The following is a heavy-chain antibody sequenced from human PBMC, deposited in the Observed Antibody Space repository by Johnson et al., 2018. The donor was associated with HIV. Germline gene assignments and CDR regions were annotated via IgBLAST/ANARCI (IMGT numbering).Heavy chain of an antibody. D-gene: IGHD2-15*01. CDR3: AKDGGRLRTDAFDI. V-gene: IGHV3-20*04. CDR2: INWNGGST. J-gene: IGHJ3*02. Sequence: MQLVESGGGVVRPGGSLRLSCAASGFTFDDYGMSWVRQAPGKGLEWVSGINWNGGSTGYADSVKGRFTISRDNAKNSLYLHMNTLRAEDTAVYYCAKDGGRLRTDAFDIWGQGTMVTVSS. CDR1: GFTFDDYG.